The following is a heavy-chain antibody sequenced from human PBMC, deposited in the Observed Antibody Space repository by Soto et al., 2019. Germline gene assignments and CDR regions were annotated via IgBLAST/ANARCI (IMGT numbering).Heavy chain of an antibody. J-gene: IGHJ6*02. CDR2: INPSGGST. CDR1: GYTFTSYY. CDR3: ARESSLSTMNDLGMDV. V-gene: IGHV1-46*01. Sequence: ASVKVSCKASGYTFTSYYMHWVRQAPGQGLEWMGIINPSGGSTSYAQKFQGRVTMTRDTSTSTVYMELSSLRSEDTAVYYCARESSLSTMNDLGMDVWGQGTTVTVSS. D-gene: IGHD3-3*01.